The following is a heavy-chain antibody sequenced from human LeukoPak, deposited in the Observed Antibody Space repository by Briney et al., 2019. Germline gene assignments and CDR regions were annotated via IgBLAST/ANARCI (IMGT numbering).Heavy chain of an antibody. J-gene: IGHJ4*02. CDR1: GGSISSGSYY. D-gene: IGHD6-19*01. Sequence: SETLSLTCTVSGGSISSGSYYWSWIRQPAGKGLQWIGSIHHSGSTYYNPSLKSRVTISVDTSKNQFSLKLSSVTAADTAVYYCARTSGSGLVGGYYFDYWGQGTLVTVSS. CDR3: ARTSGSGLVGGYYFDY. V-gene: IGHV4-39*07. CDR2: IHHSGST.